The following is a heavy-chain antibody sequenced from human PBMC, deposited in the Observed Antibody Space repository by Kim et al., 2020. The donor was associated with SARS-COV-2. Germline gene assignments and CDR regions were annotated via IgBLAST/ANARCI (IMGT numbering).Heavy chain of an antibody. CDR3: ARGAGIAAENEYGMDV. D-gene: IGHD6-13*01. CDR2: IYYSGST. Sequence: SETLSLTCTVSGGSISSGGYYWSWIRQHPGKGLEWIGYIYYSGSTYYNPSLKSRVTISVDTSKNQFSLKLSSVTAADTAGYYCARGAGIAAENEYGMDVWGQGTTVTVSS. V-gene: IGHV4-31*03. J-gene: IGHJ6*02. CDR1: GGSISSGGYY.